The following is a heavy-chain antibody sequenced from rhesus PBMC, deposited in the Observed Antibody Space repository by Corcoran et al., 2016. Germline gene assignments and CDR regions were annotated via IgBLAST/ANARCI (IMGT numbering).Heavy chain of an antibody. CDR3: ARVGSSWSEWDTVGTEWYFDL. CDR1: GYSISSGYY. D-gene: IGHD5-42*01. J-gene: IGHJ2*01. V-gene: IGHV4S14*01. CDR2: IYGSGGSN. Sequence: QVQLPESGPGLVKPSETLSLTCAVSGYSISSGYYWGWIRQPPGKGLEWIGSIYGSGGSNYLNPSHKRGVTLAGDTTKNQFARKLSAGTAADTAVYYWARVGSSWSEWDTVGTEWYFDLWGPGTPITISS.